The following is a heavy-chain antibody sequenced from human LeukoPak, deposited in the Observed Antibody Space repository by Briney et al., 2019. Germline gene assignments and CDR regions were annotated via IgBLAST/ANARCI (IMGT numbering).Heavy chain of an antibody. J-gene: IGHJ5*02. CDR1: GGSFSGYY. V-gene: IGHV4-34*01. Sequence: WETLSLTCAVYGGSFSGYYWSWIRQPPGKGLEWIGEINHSGSTNYNPSLKSRVTISVDTSKNQFSLKLSSVTAADTAVYYCARGAYSSSWYIWFDPWGQGTLVTVSS. CDR3: ARGAYSSSWYIWFDP. D-gene: IGHD6-13*01. CDR2: INHSGST.